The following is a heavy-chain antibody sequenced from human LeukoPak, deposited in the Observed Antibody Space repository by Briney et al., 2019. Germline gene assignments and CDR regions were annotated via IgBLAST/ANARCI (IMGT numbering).Heavy chain of an antibody. Sequence: MSSETLSLTCTVSNSARSNVHWSWFRHSPGRGLEWIGNGYQSGIPSYNPSLKSRVLLSFDPPKKELSLQINSVTATDTALYFCASLRFGDSYFDFWGQGTQVTVSS. CDR1: NSARSNVH. V-gene: IGHV4-38-2*02. D-gene: IGHD3-10*01. CDR2: GYQSGIP. J-gene: IGHJ4*02. CDR3: ASLRFGDSYFDF.